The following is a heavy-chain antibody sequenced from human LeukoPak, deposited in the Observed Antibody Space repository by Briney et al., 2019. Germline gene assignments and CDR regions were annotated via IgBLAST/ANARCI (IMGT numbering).Heavy chain of an antibody. D-gene: IGHD6-6*01. CDR2: IKSKTDGGTT. CDR3: TTRIAARPDDY. J-gene: IGHJ4*02. Sequence: GGSLRLSCAASGFTFSNCCMSWIRQAPGKGLEWVGRIKSKTDGGTTDYAAPVKGRFTISRDDSKNTLYLQMNSLKTEDTAVYYCTTRIAARPDDYWGQGTLVTVSS. CDR1: GFTFSNCC. V-gene: IGHV3-15*01.